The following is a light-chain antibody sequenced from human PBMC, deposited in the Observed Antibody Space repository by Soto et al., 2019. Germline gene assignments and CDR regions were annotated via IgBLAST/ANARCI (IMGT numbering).Light chain of an antibody. Sequence: IQMTQSPSSVSASVGDRVTITCRASQDISTWLAWFQQKPGKAPKLLISSASSLQSGVPSRFTGSGSGTDFTLTITSLQPEDFATYYCQQANSFLFTFGGGTKVEIK. J-gene: IGKJ4*01. V-gene: IGKV1-12*01. CDR3: QQANSFLFT. CDR2: SAS. CDR1: QDISTW.